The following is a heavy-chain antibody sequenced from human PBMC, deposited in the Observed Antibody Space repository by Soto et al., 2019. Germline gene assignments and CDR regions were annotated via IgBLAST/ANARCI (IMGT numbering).Heavy chain of an antibody. V-gene: IGHV4-39*01. CDR2: TYYTGST. D-gene: IGHD1-1*01. CDR3: VSGPGTTADY. CDR1: GGSISSTRYY. Sequence: SETLSLTCTVSGGSISSTRYYWGWIRQPPGKGLEWIGTTYYTGSTYYNPSLKSRVTISVDMSKNQFSLKVRSVTATDTAVYYCVSGPGTTADYWGQGTLVTVSS. J-gene: IGHJ4*02.